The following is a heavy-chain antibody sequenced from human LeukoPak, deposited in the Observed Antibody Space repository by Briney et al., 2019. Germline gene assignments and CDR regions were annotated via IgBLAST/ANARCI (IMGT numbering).Heavy chain of an antibody. CDR3: ATLYDSAGYYRTPKDS. CDR1: AFTFGSSG. Sequence: LTHPCTTAAFTFGSSGLHRGPQAPGKELEWVAVISFDGNNKHYADSVKGRFTVFRDNSRHTLYLQMNSLGPEDTAMYYCATLYDSAGYYRTPKDSWGQGTLVTVSS. CDR2: ISFDGNNK. V-gene: IGHV3-30-3*01. J-gene: IGHJ5*01. D-gene: IGHD3-22*01.